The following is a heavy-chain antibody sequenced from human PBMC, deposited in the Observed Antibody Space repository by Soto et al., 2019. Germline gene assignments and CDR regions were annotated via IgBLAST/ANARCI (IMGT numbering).Heavy chain of an antibody. CDR3: EREGDCSSTSCYNFDY. J-gene: IGHJ4*02. V-gene: IGHV3-7*01. Sequence: PGGSLRLSCAASGFTFSSYWMSWVRQAPGKGLEWVANIKQDGSEKYYVDSVKGRFTISRDNAKNSLYLQMNSLRAEDPAVYYSEREGDCSSTSCYNFDYWGQGNLVTVSS. CDR2: IKQDGSEK. CDR1: GFTFSSYW. D-gene: IGHD2-2*01.